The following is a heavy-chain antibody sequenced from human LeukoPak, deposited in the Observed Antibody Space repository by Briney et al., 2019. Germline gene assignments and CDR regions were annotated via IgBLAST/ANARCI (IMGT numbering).Heavy chain of an antibody. V-gene: IGHV1-69*04. D-gene: IGHD2-21*01. CDR3: ARSGGDRPYWYFDL. Sequence: ASVKVSCKASGGTFSSYAISWVRQAPGQGLEWMGRSIPILGIANYAQKFQGRVTITADKSTSTAYMELRSLRSDDTAVYYCARSGGDRPYWYFDLWGRGTLVTVSS. CDR2: SIPILGIA. CDR1: GGTFSSYA. J-gene: IGHJ2*01.